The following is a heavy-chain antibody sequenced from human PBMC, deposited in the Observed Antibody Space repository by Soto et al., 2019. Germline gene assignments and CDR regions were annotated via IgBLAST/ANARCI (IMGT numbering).Heavy chain of an antibody. V-gene: IGHV1-18*01. Sequence: QVHLVQSGAEVKKPGASVKVSCKASGYTFTSYGITWVRQAPRQGLEGMGWISAHNGNTDYAQKLPGRVIVTRDTSTSTAYMELRSLISDDTAVYYCERRRYGDYWGQGALVTVSS. D-gene: IGHD1-1*01. J-gene: IGHJ4*02. CDR2: ISAHNGNT. CDR3: ERRRYGDY. CDR1: GYTFTSYG.